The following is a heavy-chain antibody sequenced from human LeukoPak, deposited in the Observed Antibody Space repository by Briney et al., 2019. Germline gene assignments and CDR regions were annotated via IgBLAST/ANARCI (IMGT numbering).Heavy chain of an antibody. Sequence: GGSLRLSCAASGFTFSSYSMNWVRQAPGKGLEWVSSISSSSSYIYYADSVKGRFTISRDNAKNSLYLQMNSLRAEDTAVYYCAREEVGAIDAFDIWGQGTMVTVSS. D-gene: IGHD1-26*01. J-gene: IGHJ3*02. CDR2: ISSSSSYI. CDR1: GFTFSSYS. V-gene: IGHV3-21*01. CDR3: AREEVGAIDAFDI.